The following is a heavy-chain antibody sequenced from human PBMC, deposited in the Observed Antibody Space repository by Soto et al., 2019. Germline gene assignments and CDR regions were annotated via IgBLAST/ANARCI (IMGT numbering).Heavy chain of an antibody. D-gene: IGHD3-10*01. CDR1: GGSISRSTYY. CDR2: IYNSGST. Sequence: QLQLQESGPGLVKPSETLSLTCFVSGGSISRSTYYWGWIRQPPGKGLEWIGSIYNSGSTNYNPSLKTRVTISVDTSKNQFSLKLSSVTAADTAVYYCARVRYGHGEGYWGQGTLVTVSS. CDR3: ARVRYGHGEGY. V-gene: IGHV4-39*01. J-gene: IGHJ4*02.